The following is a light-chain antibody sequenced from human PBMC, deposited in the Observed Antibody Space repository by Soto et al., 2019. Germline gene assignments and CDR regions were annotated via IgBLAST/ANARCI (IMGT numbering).Light chain of an antibody. V-gene: IGKV1-39*01. J-gene: IGKJ2*01. CDR1: QTISTY. CDR3: QKSSSIPYT. CDR2: GAS. Sequence: DIQMTQSPSSLSASVGDRVTITCRASQTISTYLNWYQQIPGKAPKLLLYGASNLQNGVPSRFSGSGSETDFTLTISSLQPEDFATYYCQKSSSIPYTFGQGTKLEIK.